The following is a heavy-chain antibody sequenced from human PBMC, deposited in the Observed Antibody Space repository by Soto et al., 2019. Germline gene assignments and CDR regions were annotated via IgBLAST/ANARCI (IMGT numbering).Heavy chain of an antibody. Sequence: GGSLRLSCAASGFTFSSYGMHWVRQAPGKGLEWVAVIWYDGSNKYYADSVKGRFTISRDNSKNALYLQMNSLRAEDTAVYYCARDFPSSWEPHFDYWGQGTLVTVSS. V-gene: IGHV3-33*01. D-gene: IGHD6-13*01. CDR3: ARDFPSSWEPHFDY. J-gene: IGHJ4*02. CDR1: GFTFSSYG. CDR2: IWYDGSNK.